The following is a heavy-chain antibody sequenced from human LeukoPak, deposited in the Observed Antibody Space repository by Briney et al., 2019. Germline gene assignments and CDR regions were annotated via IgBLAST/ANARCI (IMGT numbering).Heavy chain of an antibody. CDR1: GFTFDDYG. CDR2: INWNGGST. Sequence: GGSLRLSCAASGFTFDDYGMSWVRQAPGKGLEWVSGINWNGGSTGYADSVKGRFTISRDNAKNSLYLQMNSLRAEDTAVYYCARDSSHITMIGYFQHWGQGTLVTVSS. D-gene: IGHD3-22*01. CDR3: ARDSSHITMIGYFQH. V-gene: IGHV3-20*04. J-gene: IGHJ1*01.